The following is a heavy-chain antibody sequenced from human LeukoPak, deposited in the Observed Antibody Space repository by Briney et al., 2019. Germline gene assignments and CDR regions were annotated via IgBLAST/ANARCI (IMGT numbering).Heavy chain of an antibody. Sequence: SGTLSLTCAVSGGSISSNNWWGWVRQPPGKGLEWIGEIYHSGSPNYNPSLQSRVTISVDKSRNRFSLNLSSVTAADTAVYYCARVNINNWHSCDYWGQGTLVTVSS. D-gene: IGHD1-1*01. CDR2: IYHSGSP. CDR3: ARVNINNWHSCDY. V-gene: IGHV4-4*02. CDR1: GGSISSNNW. J-gene: IGHJ4*02.